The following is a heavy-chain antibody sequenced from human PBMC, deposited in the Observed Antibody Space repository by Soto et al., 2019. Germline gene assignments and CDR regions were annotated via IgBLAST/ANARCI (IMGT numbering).Heavy chain of an antibody. CDR1: GYTLTELS. CDR2: FDPEDGET. V-gene: IGHV1-24*01. J-gene: IGHJ5*02. CDR3: ATENLSVGGRGSYSWFDP. Sequence: QVQLVQSGAEVKKPGASVKVSCKVSGYTLTELSMHWVRQAPGKGLEWMGGFDPEDGETIYAQKFQGRVTMTEDTSTATAYMELSSLRSEDTAVYYCATENLSVGGRGSYSWFDPWGQGTLVTVSS. D-gene: IGHD1-26*01.